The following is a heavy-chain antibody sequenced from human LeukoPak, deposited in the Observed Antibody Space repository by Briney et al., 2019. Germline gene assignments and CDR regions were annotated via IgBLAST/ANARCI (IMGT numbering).Heavy chain of an antibody. CDR2: ISKDGSNK. CDR1: GFTFSRYA. CDR3: TRDNYYDSSDKPLTAFDI. D-gene: IGHD3-22*01. J-gene: IGHJ3*02. Sequence: PGRSLRLSCAASGFTFSRYAMHWVRQAPGKGLELVVLISKDGSNKYYADSVKGRFSISRDNSKNTLYLQMNSLRAEDTAVYYCTRDNYYDSSDKPLTAFDIWGQGTMVTVSS. V-gene: IGHV3-30-3*01.